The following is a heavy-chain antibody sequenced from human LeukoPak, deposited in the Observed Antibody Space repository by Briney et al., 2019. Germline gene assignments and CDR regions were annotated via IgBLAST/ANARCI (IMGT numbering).Heavy chain of an antibody. CDR1: GFTFSDYY. Sequence: GGSLRLSCAASGFTFSDYYMSWIHQAPGKGLEWVSYISSSGSTIYYADSVKGRFTISRDNAKNSLYLQMNSLRAEDTAVYYCASGYSYGYFDYWGQGTLVTVSS. CDR3: ASGYSYGYFDY. V-gene: IGHV3-11*01. D-gene: IGHD5-18*01. CDR2: ISSSGSTI. J-gene: IGHJ4*02.